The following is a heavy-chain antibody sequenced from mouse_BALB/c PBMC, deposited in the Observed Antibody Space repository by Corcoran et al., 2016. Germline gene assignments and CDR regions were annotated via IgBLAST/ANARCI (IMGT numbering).Heavy chain of an antibody. CDR1: GFNIKATY. V-gene: IGHV14-3*02. Sequence: EIQLQQSGAELVKPGASVKLSCTASGFNIKATYMHWVKQRPEQGLEWIGRIDPANGNAKYDPKFQGKATITADTSSNTAYLQLSSLTSEDTAVYYCAIGDWYFDVWGAGTTVTVSS. D-gene: IGHD3-3*01. CDR2: IDPANGNA. J-gene: IGHJ1*01. CDR3: AIGDWYFDV.